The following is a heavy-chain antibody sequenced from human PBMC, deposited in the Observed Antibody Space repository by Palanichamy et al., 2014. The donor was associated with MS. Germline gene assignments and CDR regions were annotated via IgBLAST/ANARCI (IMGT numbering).Heavy chain of an antibody. J-gene: IGHJ4*02. D-gene: IGHD7-27*01. CDR3: AKGNWGSESFFDY. Sequence: EVQLLEVWGRRWYSLGGPVRLSCAASGSTFNIYGMTWLRQGPGRGLEWVSAISGSGAKTYYADSVKGRFTISRDNSKNTLYLQMNSLTAEDTAVYYCAKGNWGSESFFDYWGQGTLVTVSS. CDR1: GSTFNIYG. V-gene: IGHV3-23*01. CDR2: ISGSGAKT.